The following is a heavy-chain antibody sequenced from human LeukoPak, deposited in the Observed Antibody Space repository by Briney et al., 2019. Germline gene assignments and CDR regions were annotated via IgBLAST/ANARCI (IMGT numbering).Heavy chain of an antibody. CDR2: IIPILGIA. CDR3: ARVRGIMITFGGAAAFAP. Sequence: GSSVKVSCKASGGTFSSYTISWVRQAPGQGLEWMGRIIPILGIANYAQKFQGRVTITADKSTSTAYMELSSLRSEDTAVYYCARVRGIMITFGGAAAFAPWGQGTLVTVSS. D-gene: IGHD3-16*01. CDR1: GGTFSSYT. V-gene: IGHV1-69*02. J-gene: IGHJ5*02.